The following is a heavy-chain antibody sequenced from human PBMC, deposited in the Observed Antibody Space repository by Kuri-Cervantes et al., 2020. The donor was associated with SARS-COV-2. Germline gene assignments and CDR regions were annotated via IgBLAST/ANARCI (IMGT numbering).Heavy chain of an antibody. CDR1: GFSFSAYG. V-gene: IGHV3-30*03. CDR2: IEYDGSSK. CDR3: ARDPSQGRADI. J-gene: IGHJ3*02. Sequence: GGSLRLSCAASGFSFSAYGMYWVRQAPGKGLEWVAFIEYDGSSKYYADSVTGRFTVSRDNSKNTLFLHMDSLRGEDTAVYYCARDPSQGRADIWGQGTMVTVSS.